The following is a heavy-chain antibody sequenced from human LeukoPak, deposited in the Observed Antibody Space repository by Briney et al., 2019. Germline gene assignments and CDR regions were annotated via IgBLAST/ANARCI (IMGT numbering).Heavy chain of an antibody. CDR3: ARVTGYTIEDYFDY. V-gene: IGHV4-39*07. J-gene: IGHJ4*02. CDR2: IYYSGST. D-gene: IGHD3-9*01. CDR1: GGSISSSGYY. Sequence: SETLSLTCTVSGGSISSSGYYWNWIRQPPGKGLEWIGSIYYSGSTYYNPSLKSRVTISVDTSKNQFSLKLRSVTAADTAVYYCARVTGYTIEDYFDYWGQGTLVTVSS.